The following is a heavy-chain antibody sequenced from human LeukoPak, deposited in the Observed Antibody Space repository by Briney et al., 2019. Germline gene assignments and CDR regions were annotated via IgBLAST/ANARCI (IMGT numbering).Heavy chain of an antibody. D-gene: IGHD6-19*01. CDR1: GYTFTGYY. V-gene: IGHV1-2*02. Sequence: ASVKVSCKASGYTFTGYYMHWVRQAPGQGLEWMGWINPNSGGTNYAQKFQGRVTMTRDTSINTAYMELSRLRSDDTAVYYCARDLRYSSGWYYYYYYMDVWGKRTTVTVSS. CDR3: ARDLRYSSGWYYYYYYMDV. CDR2: INPNSGGT. J-gene: IGHJ6*03.